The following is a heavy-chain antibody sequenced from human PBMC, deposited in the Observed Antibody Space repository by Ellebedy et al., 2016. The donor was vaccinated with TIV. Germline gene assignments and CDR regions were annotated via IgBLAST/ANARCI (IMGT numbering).Heavy chain of an antibody. J-gene: IGHJ4*02. Sequence: GGSLRLXCAASGFTFSSYWMSWVRQAPGKGLEWVANIKQDGSEKYYVDSVKGRFTISRDNAKNSLYLQMNSLRAEDTAVYYCAREKKAVAGTFDYWGQGTLVTVSS. V-gene: IGHV3-7*04. CDR1: GFTFSSYW. CDR2: IKQDGSEK. D-gene: IGHD6-19*01. CDR3: AREKKAVAGTFDY.